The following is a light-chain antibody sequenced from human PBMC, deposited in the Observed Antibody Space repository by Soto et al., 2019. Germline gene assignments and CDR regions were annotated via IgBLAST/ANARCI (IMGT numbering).Light chain of an antibody. CDR3: QQYGSSRT. Sequence: EIVLTQSPGTLSLSPGEKATLSCRASRSVSSSYLAWYHQKPGQAPRLLIYGASSRATGIPDRFSGSGSGTDFTLTISRLEPEDIAVYFCQQYGSSRTFGQGTKVEIK. CDR1: RSVSSSY. CDR2: GAS. J-gene: IGKJ1*01. V-gene: IGKV3-20*01.